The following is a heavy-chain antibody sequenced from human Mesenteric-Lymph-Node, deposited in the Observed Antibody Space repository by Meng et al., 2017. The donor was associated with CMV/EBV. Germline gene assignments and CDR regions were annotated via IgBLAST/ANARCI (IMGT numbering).Heavy chain of an antibody. CDR3: ARVTSGFGTTFGS. J-gene: IGHJ4*02. V-gene: IGHV4-38-2*02. D-gene: IGHD3-10*01. CDR1: GYSITSDYY. CDR2: IYQSGST. Sequence: GSLRLSCTVSGYSITSDYYWGWIRQPPGKGLEWIGSIYQSGSTHYNSSLRGRVTISVDTSKNHFCLILKSVTAADTAVYHCARVTSGFGTTFGSWGQGALVTVSS.